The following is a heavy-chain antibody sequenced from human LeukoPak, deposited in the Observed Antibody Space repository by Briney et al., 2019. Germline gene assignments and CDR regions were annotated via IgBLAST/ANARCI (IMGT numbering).Heavy chain of an antibody. CDR2: INPNSGGT. CDR1: GYTFTGYY. J-gene: IGHJ4*02. V-gene: IGHV1-2*02. D-gene: IGHD3-3*01. Sequence: GASVKVSCKASGYTFTGYYMHWVRQAPGQGLEWMGWINPNSGGTNYTQKFQGRVTMTRDTSISTAYMELSRLRSDDTAVYYCARGGITIFGVVISHFDYWGQGTLVTVSS. CDR3: ARGGITIFGVVISHFDY.